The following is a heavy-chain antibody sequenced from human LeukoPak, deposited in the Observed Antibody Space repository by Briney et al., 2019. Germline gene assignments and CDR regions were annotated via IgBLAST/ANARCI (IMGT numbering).Heavy chain of an antibody. V-gene: IGHV4-59*01. CDR2: IYYSGST. CDR3: ARDREYSYGSVVDY. J-gene: IGHJ4*02. CDR1: GASISGYY. Sequence: SETLSLTCTVSGASISGYYWNWIRQPPGKGLEWIGYIYYSGSTNYNPSLMSRVTISVDTSKNQFSLKLSSVTAADTAVYYCARDREYSYGSVVDYWGQGTLVTVSS. D-gene: IGHD5-18*01.